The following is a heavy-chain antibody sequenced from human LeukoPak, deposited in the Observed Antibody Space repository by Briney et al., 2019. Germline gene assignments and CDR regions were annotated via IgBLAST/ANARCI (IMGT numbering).Heavy chain of an antibody. CDR3: AREGLGAAAGTFDY. V-gene: IGHV3-23*01. CDR2: LSGRGDSA. Sequence: PGGSLRLSCAASRFTFSSYAMSWVRQAPGKGLAWVSTLSGRGDSADYADSVKGRFTFSRDNSKNTLSLQMSSLRAEDTAVYYCAREGLGAAAGTFDYWGQGTLVTVSS. CDR1: RFTFSSYA. J-gene: IGHJ4*02. D-gene: IGHD6-13*01.